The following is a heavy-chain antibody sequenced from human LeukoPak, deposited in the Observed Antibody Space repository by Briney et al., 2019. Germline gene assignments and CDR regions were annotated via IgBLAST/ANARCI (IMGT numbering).Heavy chain of an antibody. CDR3: ARGGRITMFGVVIMRGAFDI. D-gene: IGHD3-3*01. CDR1: GGSISSSSYY. Sequence: SETLSLTCTVSGGSISSSSYYWGWIRQPPGKGLEWIGSFYYSGSTYYNPSLKSRVTISVDTSKNQFSLKLSSVTAADTAVYYCARGGRITMFGVVIMRGAFDIWGQGTMVTVSS. J-gene: IGHJ3*02. CDR2: FYYSGST. V-gene: IGHV4-39*07.